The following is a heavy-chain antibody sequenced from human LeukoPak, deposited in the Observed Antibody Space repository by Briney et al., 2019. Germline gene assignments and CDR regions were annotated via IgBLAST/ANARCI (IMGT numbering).Heavy chain of an antibody. CDR3: ARETSSAGFASGLGFNY. D-gene: IGHD6-19*01. J-gene: IGHJ4*02. Sequence: SETLSLTCTVSGASISGWYWSWIRQPPGKGLEWIGYVYGSGYTNYNPSLKSRVTMSIDTSKNHFSLKLTSVTAADTATYYCARETSSAGFASGLGFNYWGQGILVTVSS. V-gene: IGHV4-59*01. CDR2: VYGSGYT. CDR1: GASISGWY.